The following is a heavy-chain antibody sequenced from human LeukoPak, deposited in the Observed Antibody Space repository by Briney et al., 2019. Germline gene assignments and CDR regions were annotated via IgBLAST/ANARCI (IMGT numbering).Heavy chain of an antibody. D-gene: IGHD3-22*01. CDR3: AKGRRTFIVVVIDAFDV. V-gene: IGHV3-23*01. CDR2: FSGSGGHT. CDR1: GFTFTNYV. Sequence: GGSLRLSCAASGFTFTNYVMGWVRQAPGKGLEWVSAFSGSGGHTYHADAVAGRFAISRDTSKSTLYLQMNSLRAEDTAVYYCAKGRRTFIVVVIDAFDVWGQGTMVTVSS. J-gene: IGHJ3*01.